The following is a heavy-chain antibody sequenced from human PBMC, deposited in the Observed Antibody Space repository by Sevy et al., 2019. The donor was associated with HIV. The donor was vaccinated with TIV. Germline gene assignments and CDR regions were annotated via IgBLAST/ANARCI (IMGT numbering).Heavy chain of an antibody. CDR1: GSSVSSGSYY. CDR3: ARDGSRSSSWYANWFDP. CDR2: IYYSGST. Sequence: SETLSLTCTVSGSSVSSGSYYWSWIRQPPGKGLEWIGYIYYSGSTNYNPSLKSRVTISVDTSKNQFSLKLSSVTAADTAVYYCARDGSRSSSWYANWFDPWGQGTLVTVSS. D-gene: IGHD6-13*01. J-gene: IGHJ5*02. V-gene: IGHV4-61*01.